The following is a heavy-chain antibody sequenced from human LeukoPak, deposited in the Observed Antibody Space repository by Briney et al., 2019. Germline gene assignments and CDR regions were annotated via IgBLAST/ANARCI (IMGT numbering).Heavy chain of an antibody. CDR1: GGSISSGGYY. V-gene: IGHV4-31*03. CDR3: ARRPFDYYDSSGEDY. D-gene: IGHD3-22*01. J-gene: IGHJ4*02. Sequence: PSQTLSLTCTVSGGSISSGGYYWSWIRQHPGKGLEWIGYIYYSGSTYYNPSLKSRVTISVDTSKNQFSLKLSSVTAADTAVYYCARRPFDYYDSSGEDYWGQGTLVTVSS. CDR2: IYYSGST.